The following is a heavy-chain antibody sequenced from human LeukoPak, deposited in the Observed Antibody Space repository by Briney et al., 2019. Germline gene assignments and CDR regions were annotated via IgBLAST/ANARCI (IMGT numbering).Heavy chain of an antibody. CDR1: GFTFSTFA. J-gene: IGHJ4*02. D-gene: IGHD5-18*01. CDR3: ARTPDIAMITPLY. Sequence: GGSLRLSCAASGFTFSTFAMIWVRQAPGKGLEWVSSISSSSSYIYYADSVKGRFTISRDNAKNSLYLQMNSLRSDDTAVYYCARTPDIAMITPLYWGQGTLVTVSS. CDR2: ISSSSSYI. V-gene: IGHV3-21*04.